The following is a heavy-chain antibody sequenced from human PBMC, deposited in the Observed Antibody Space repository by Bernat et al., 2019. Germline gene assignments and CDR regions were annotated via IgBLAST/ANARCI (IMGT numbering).Heavy chain of an antibody. J-gene: IGHJ5*02. V-gene: IGHV3-23*04. CDR2: VSASGATT. CDR1: GFTFSSFG. Sequence: EVQLVESGGGSVQPGGSLRLSCAASGFTFSSFGMRWVRQAPGKGLEWVSAVSASGATTYYTDSVKVQFTISRDNSKHTMYLQMSSLRAEDTAVYYCARRNELNWFDPWGQGTLVTVSS. CDR3: ARRNELNWFDP. D-gene: IGHD1-1*01.